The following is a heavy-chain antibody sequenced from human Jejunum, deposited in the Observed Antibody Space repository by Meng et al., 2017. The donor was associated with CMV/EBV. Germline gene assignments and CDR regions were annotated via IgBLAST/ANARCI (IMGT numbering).Heavy chain of an antibody. CDR2: INPKSGGA. CDR3: ASQGYDFWSGYYAFDI. CDR1: TFTGND. V-gene: IGHV1-2*02. J-gene: IGHJ3*02. D-gene: IGHD3-3*01. Sequence: TFTGNDRHWVRQATGQGREGMGWINPKSGGANYAQKVQGRVTMTRETSISTAYRELNRLRSDDTAVYYCASQGYDFWSGYYAFDIWGQGTKVTVSS.